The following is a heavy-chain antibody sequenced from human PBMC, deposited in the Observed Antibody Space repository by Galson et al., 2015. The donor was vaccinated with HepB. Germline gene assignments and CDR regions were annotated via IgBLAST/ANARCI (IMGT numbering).Heavy chain of an antibody. V-gene: IGHV3-30*18. CDR2: ISYDGSNK. CDR1: GFTFSSYG. J-gene: IGHJ4*02. CDR3: AKDTIAARPRFAFDY. Sequence: SLRLSCAASGFTFSSYGMHWVRQAPGKGLEWVAVISYDGSNKYYADSVKGRFTISRDNSKNTLYLQMNSLRAEDTAVYYCAKDTIAARPRFAFDYWGQGTLVTVSS. D-gene: IGHD6-6*01.